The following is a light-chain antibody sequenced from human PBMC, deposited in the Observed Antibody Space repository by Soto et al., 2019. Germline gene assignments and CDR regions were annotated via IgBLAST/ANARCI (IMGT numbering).Light chain of an antibody. CDR1: QSMSSW. CDR3: QQYNSYSGT. V-gene: IGKV1-5*01. CDR2: DAS. Sequence: DIQMTQSPSTLSASVGDRVTITCRASQSMSSWLAWYQQKPGKAPKLLIYDASSLESGVPSRFSGSGSGTEFTLTISSLQPDDFATYYCQQYNSYSGTFGQGTKVEIK. J-gene: IGKJ1*01.